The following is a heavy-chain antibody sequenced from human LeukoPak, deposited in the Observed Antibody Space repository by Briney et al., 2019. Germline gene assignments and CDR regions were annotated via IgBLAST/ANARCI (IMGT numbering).Heavy chain of an antibody. Sequence: GGSLRLSCAASGFTFSSYSMDWVRQAPGKGLEWVSSISSSSSYIYYADSVKGRFTISRDNAKNTLYLQMNSLRAEDTAVYYCIKEGPYYYYYMDAWGKGTTVTISS. V-gene: IGHV3-21*01. CDR2: ISSSSSYI. CDR3: IKEGPYYYYYMDA. J-gene: IGHJ6*03. CDR1: GFTFSSYS.